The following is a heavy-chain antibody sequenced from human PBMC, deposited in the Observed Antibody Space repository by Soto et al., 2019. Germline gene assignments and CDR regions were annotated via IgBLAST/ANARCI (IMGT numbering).Heavy chain of an antibody. CDR2: IYYSGST. CDR1: GGSISSYY. Sequence: SETLSLTCTVSGGSISSYYWSWIRQPPGKGLEWIGYIYYSGSTNYNPSLKSRVTISVDTSKNQFSLKLSSVTAADTAVYYCARHSSVVVVADYSAIDYWGQGTLVTVSS. V-gene: IGHV4-59*08. J-gene: IGHJ4*02. D-gene: IGHD2-15*01. CDR3: ARHSSVVVVADYSAIDY.